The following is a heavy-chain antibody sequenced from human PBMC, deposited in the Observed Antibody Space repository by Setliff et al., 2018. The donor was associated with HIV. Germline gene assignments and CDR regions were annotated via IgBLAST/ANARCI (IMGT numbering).Heavy chain of an antibody. Sequence: GESLRLSCIASGFTFSAHGMHWVRQAPGKGLEWVAFINYDVSYEHYADSVKDRVTISRDNSKDTLYLQMNSLREEDTAVFYCTKDGDNFNWDYDAFDIWGQGTMVTVSS. D-gene: IGHD1-7*01. J-gene: IGHJ3*02. CDR3: TKDGDNFNWDYDAFDI. CDR2: INYDVSYE. CDR1: GFTFSAHG. V-gene: IGHV3-30*02.